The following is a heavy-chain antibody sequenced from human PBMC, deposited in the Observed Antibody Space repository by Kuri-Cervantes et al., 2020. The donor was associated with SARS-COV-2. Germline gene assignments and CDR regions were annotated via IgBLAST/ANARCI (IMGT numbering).Heavy chain of an antibody. J-gene: IGHJ3*02. CDR3: AGSNPFRRLVVIFQGGAFEI. D-gene: IGHD3-22*01. CDR2: INPNSGGA. CDR1: GYTFTGYY. V-gene: IGHV1-2*04. Sequence: ASVKVSCKASGYTFTGYYMHWVRQAPGQGLEWMGWINPNSGGANYPQKFQGWVTMTRDTSISTVYMELSRLRSDDTAGYYCAGSNPFRRLVVIFQGGAFEIWGQGTMVTVSS.